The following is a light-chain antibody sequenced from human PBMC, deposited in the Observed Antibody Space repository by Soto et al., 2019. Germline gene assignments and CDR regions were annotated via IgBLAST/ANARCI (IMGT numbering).Light chain of an antibody. Sequence: DIQLTQSPSFLSASVGDRVTITCRASQGISSDLAWYQQKPGKAPNLLIYAAFTLQSGVPSTFSGSESGTEFTLTISSLQPEDFATYYCQQLNSYPFTFGQGTRLEIK. CDR2: AAF. CDR1: QGISSD. V-gene: IGKV1-9*01. J-gene: IGKJ2*01. CDR3: QQLNSYPFT.